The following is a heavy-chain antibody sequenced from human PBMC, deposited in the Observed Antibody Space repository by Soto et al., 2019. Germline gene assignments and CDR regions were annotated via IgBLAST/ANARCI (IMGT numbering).Heavy chain of an antibody. D-gene: IGHD2-15*01. CDR3: ATRHLQYRSGGTCNPFDF. CDR2: ISISGDST. Sequence: VQLVESGGGVVQPGRSLRLSCAASGFTFSSYAMHWVRQAPGKGLEWVSTISISGDSTYYADSVKGRFTISRDNSKNTVFLQMNSLRAEDTAMYYCATRHLQYRSGGTCNPFDFWGQGALVTVSS. J-gene: IGHJ4*02. V-gene: IGHV3-23*04. CDR1: GFTFSSYA.